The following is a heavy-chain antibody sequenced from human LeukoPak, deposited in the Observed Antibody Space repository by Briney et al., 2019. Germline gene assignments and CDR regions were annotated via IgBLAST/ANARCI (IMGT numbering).Heavy chain of an antibody. CDR3: ARGHSSSSFDY. Sequence: SETLSLTCTVSGGSIYSSSYYWGWIRQPPGKGLEWIGSIYYSGSTYYDPSLKSRVSISVDTSKNQFSLKLSSVTAADTAVYYCARGHSSSSFDYWGQGTLVTVSS. CDR1: GGSIYSSSYY. D-gene: IGHD6-6*01. V-gene: IGHV4-39*07. J-gene: IGHJ4*02. CDR2: IYYSGST.